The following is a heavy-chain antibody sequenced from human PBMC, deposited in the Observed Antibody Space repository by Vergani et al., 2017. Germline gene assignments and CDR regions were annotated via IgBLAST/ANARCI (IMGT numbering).Heavy chain of an antibody. D-gene: IGHD3-10*01. CDR2: IFPGDSDT. CDR3: ARAYNRGLGHFDY. V-gene: IGHV5-51*01. J-gene: IGHJ4*02. Sequence: EVQLVQSGAAVKKPGESLKISCKGSGYSFTSYWIGWVRQMPGKGLEWMGIIFPGDSDTRYSPSFQGQVTMSAAKSIETVYLQWRSLKTSDTGTYFCARAYNRGLGHFDYWGQGTRVTVS. CDR1: GYSFTSYW.